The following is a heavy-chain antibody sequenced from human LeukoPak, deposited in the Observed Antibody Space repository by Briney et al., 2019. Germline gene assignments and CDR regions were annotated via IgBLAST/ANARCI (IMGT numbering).Heavy chain of an antibody. CDR3: ARYAGDYFGDYYFDY. D-gene: IGHD4-17*01. CDR1: GFTFSSYA. J-gene: IGHJ4*02. Sequence: GGSLRLSCAASGFTFSSYAMSWVRQAPGKGLEWVANIKQDGSEKYYVDSVKGRFTISRDNAKNSLYLQMNSLRAEDTAVYYCARYAGDYFGDYYFDYWGQGTLVTVSS. V-gene: IGHV3-7*01. CDR2: IKQDGSEK.